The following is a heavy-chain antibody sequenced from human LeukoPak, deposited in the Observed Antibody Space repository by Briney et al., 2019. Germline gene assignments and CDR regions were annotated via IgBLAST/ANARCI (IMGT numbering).Heavy chain of an antibody. V-gene: IGHV1-58*02. CDR3: AARWRGDWGIDY. CDR2: IVVGSGNT. Sequence: SVNVSCKASGFTFTISAMQWVRQARGQRREWIGWIVVGSGNTNYAQKFQERVTITRDMSTSTAYMELSSLRSEDTAVYYCAARWRGDWGIDYWGQGTLVTVSS. CDR1: GFTFTISA. J-gene: IGHJ4*02. D-gene: IGHD2-21*02.